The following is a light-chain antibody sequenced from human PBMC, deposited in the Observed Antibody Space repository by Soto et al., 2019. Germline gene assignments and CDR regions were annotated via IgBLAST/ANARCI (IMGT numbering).Light chain of an antibody. Sequence: QSALTQPASVSGSPGQSITMSCTGTSSDVGGYNYVSWYQQHPGKVPKLLIYDVNNRPSGVSNRFSGSKSGNTASLTISGLQAEDEADYYCSSYARSSSLIFGGGTQLTVL. CDR2: DVN. CDR3: SSYARSSSLI. J-gene: IGLJ2*01. V-gene: IGLV2-14*03. CDR1: SSDVGGYNY.